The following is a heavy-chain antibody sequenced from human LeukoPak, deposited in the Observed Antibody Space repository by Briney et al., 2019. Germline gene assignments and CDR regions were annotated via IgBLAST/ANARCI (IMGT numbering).Heavy chain of an antibody. D-gene: IGHD1-26*01. J-gene: IGHJ4*02. Sequence: PSETLSLTCAVSGGTISRYYWSCIRQSPGKGLEWIGYIYSTGSTNSSPSLKSRVSISVDTSKNQFSLNMRSVTAADTAVYYCARHESAVGALFHWGQGVLVTVSS. CDR2: IYSTGST. V-gene: IGHV4-59*08. CDR1: GGTISRYY. CDR3: ARHESAVGALFH.